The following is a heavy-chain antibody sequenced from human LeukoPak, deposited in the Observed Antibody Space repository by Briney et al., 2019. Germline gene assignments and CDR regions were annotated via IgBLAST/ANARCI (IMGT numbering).Heavy chain of an antibody. V-gene: IGHV4-59*08. CDR2: IYYSGST. J-gene: IGHJ4*02. CDR1: CGSISSYY. CDR3: ARHVGSSSWQNFDY. D-gene: IGHD6-13*01. Sequence: WETLALTCTVSCGSISSYYWSLIRQPPGKGLEWIGDIYYSGSTNYNPSLKSRVTISVDTSKNQFSLKLSSVTAADTAVYYCARHVGSSSWQNFDYWGQGTLVTVSS.